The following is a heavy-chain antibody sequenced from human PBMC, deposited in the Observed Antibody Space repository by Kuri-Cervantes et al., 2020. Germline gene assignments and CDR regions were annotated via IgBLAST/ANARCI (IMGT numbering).Heavy chain of an antibody. V-gene: IGHV1-2*02. CDR3: ARDTRVKYYYDSSGPGRDY. J-gene: IGHJ4*02. CDR1: GYTFTGYY. D-gene: IGHD3-22*01. CDR2: INPNSGGT. Sequence: ASVKVSCKASGYTFTGYYMHWVRQAPGQGLEWMGWINPNSGGTNYAQKFQGRVTMTRDTSISTAYMELGRLRSDDTAVYYCARDTRVKYYYDSSGPGRDYWGQGTLVTVSS.